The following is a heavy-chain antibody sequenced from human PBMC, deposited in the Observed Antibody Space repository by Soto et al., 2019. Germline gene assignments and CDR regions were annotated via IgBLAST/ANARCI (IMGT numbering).Heavy chain of an antibody. J-gene: IGHJ3*02. V-gene: IGHV1-18*01. Sequence: ASVKVSCKASGYTFTSYGISWVRQAPGQGLEWMGWISAYNGNTNYAQKLQGRVTMTTDTSTSTAYMELRSLRSDDTAVYYCASFPIHVFPRPAFDIWGQGTMVTVSS. CDR2: ISAYNGNT. CDR1: GYTFTSYG. CDR3: ASFPIHVFPRPAFDI.